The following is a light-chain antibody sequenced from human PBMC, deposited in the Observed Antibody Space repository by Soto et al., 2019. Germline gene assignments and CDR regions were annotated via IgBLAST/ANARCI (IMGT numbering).Light chain of an antibody. V-gene: IGKV1-5*03. J-gene: IGKJ2*01. Sequence: IQMTQSPSTLSASVGDRVTITCRASRSIIPWWAWYKQKPGKAPKVLIYKASSLETGVPPRFSGSGSGTEFTLTISSLQPGDFATYYCQQYDSYPYTFGQGTKLEIK. CDR1: RSIIPW. CDR2: KAS. CDR3: QQYDSYPYT.